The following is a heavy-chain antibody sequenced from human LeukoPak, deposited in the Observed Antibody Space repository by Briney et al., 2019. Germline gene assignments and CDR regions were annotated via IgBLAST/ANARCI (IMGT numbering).Heavy chain of an antibody. D-gene: IGHD3-22*01. V-gene: IGHV4-4*02. J-gene: IGHJ4*02. CDR1: GGSISSSNW. CDR2: IYHSGST. Sequence: SETLSLTCAVSGGSISSSNWWSWVRQPPGKGLEWIGEIYHSGSTNYNPSLKSRVTLSVDTSKNQFSLKLTSVTAADTAVYYCAAIRGSGYQLYFDFWGQGTLVTVSS. CDR3: AAIRGSGYQLYFDF.